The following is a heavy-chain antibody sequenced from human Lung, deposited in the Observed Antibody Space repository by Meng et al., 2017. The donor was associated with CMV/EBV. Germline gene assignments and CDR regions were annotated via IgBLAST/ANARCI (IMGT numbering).Heavy chain of an antibody. CDR1: GFTFNTYW. J-gene: IGHJ4*02. Sequence: SGFTFNTYWMHWVRQAPGKGLRWVSRITSDGNSTTYADSVKGRFTISRDNAKNTLYLQMNSLGAEDTAVYYCAREYRLKYDSSGFDFWGQETLVTVSS. V-gene: IGHV3-74*01. CDR2: ITSDGNST. D-gene: IGHD3-22*01. CDR3: AREYRLKYDSSGFDF.